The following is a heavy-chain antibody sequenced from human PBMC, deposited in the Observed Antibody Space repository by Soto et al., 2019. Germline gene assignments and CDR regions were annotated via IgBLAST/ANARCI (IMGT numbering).Heavy chain of an antibody. CDR2: VNPSGGHT. V-gene: IGHV1-46*01. Sequence: QVQLVQSGAEVKKPGASVKVSCKASGDTFTDYYIHWVRQAPGQGLEWMGTVNPSGGHTTYAQHFLGRMTMTRDTSTSTLYRELTRLTSEDPAVYYCARGGHVVVVTAALDYWGQGTLVTVSS. J-gene: IGHJ4*02. CDR3: ARGGHVVVVTAALDY. D-gene: IGHD2-21*02. CDR1: GDTFTDYY.